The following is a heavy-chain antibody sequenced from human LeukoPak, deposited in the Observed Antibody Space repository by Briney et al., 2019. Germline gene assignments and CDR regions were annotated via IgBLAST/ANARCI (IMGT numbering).Heavy chain of an antibody. CDR1: GGSISSYY. CDR3: ARVSGVRGPKYYFDY. V-gene: IGHV4-4*07. CDR2: IYTSGST. D-gene: IGHD3-10*01. J-gene: IGHJ4*02. Sequence: SETLSLTCTVSGGSISSYYWSWIRQPAGKGLEWIGRIYTSGSTNYNPSLKSRVTMSVDTSKNQFSLKLSSVTAADTAVYYCARVSGVRGPKYYFDYWGQGTLVTVSS.